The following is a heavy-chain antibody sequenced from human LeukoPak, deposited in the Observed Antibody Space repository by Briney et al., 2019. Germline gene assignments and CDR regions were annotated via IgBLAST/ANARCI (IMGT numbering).Heavy chain of an antibody. CDR1: GGTFSSYT. Sequence: SVKVSCNASGGTFSSYTISWVRQAPGQGLGWMGRIIPILGIANYAQKFQGRVTITADKSTGTAYMELSSLRSEDTAVYYCARDTKDLGFDPWGQGTLVTVSS. J-gene: IGHJ5*02. CDR3: ARDTKDLGFDP. CDR2: IIPILGIA. V-gene: IGHV1-69*04. D-gene: IGHD3-3*01.